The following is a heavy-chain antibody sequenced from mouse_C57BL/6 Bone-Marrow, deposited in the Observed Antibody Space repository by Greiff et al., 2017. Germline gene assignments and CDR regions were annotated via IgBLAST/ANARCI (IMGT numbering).Heavy chain of an antibody. CDR2: INPSNGDT. V-gene: IGHV1-20*01. CDR1: GYSFTGYF. J-gene: IGHJ2*01. D-gene: IGHD1-1*02. Sequence: EVQVVESGPELVKPGDSVKISCKASGYSFTGYFMNWVMQSHGKSLEWIGRINPSNGDTLYNQKFKGKATLTVDKSSSTAHMDLRSLTSEDSAVYYCARVYYGGLSYCCVYWGQGTTLAVSS. CDR3: ARVYYGGLSYCCVY.